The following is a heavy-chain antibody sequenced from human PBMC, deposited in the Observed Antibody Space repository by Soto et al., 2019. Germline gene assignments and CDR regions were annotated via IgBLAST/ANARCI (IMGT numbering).Heavy chain of an antibody. Sequence: EVQLVESGGGLVKPGGCLRLSCATSGFTFSNAWMNWVRQAPGKGLEWVGRIKSKTNGGTTDYAAPVKDRFTISRDDSKNTLYLQMNSLKTEDTAVYYCTTYVICFGEFQPASGQWGQGTLVTVSS. D-gene: IGHD3-10*01. CDR1: GFTFSNAW. J-gene: IGHJ4*02. CDR3: TTYVICFGEFQPASGQ. CDR2: IKSKTNGGTT. V-gene: IGHV3-15*07.